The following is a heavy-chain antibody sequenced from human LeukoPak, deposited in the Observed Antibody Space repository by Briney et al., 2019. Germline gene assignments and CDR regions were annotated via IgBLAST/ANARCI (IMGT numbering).Heavy chain of an antibody. D-gene: IGHD5-18*01. CDR1: GGSISSGGYY. Sequence: SETLSLTCTVSGGSISSGGYYWSWIGQHPGKGLEWIGYIYYSGSTYYNPSLKSRVTISVDTSKNQFSLKLSSVTAADTAVYYCARHRRGYSYGYYFDYWGQGTLVTVSS. V-gene: IGHV4-31*03. J-gene: IGHJ4*02. CDR3: ARHRRGYSYGYYFDY. CDR2: IYYSGST.